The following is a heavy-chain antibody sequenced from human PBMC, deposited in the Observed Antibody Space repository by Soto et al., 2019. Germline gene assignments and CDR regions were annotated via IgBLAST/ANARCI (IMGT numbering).Heavy chain of an antibody. Sequence: QLQLQESGPGLVKPSETLSLTCTVSGGSISSSLYYWGWIRQPPGKGLEWIGSIYYIGTTYYNPSLQIRVTISADTSQNHFSRRLSSVTAADTAVYFCARSRSGSWYYFAHWGQGNLVTVSS. CDR3: ARSRSGSWYYFAH. V-gene: IGHV4-39*02. CDR1: GGSISSSLYY. J-gene: IGHJ4*02. CDR2: IYYIGTT. D-gene: IGHD1-26*01.